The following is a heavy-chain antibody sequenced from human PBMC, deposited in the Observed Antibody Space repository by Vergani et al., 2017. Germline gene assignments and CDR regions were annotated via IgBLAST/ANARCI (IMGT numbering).Heavy chain of an antibody. CDR3: ARVSGSGSDY. D-gene: IGHD5-12*01. J-gene: IGHJ4*02. CDR1: GFTFSSYG. CDR2: IWYDGSNK. V-gene: IGHV3-33*01. Sequence: QVQLVESGGGVVQPGRSLRLSCAASGFTFSSYGMHWVRQAPGKGLEWVAVIWYDGSNKYYADSVKGRFTISRDNSKNTLYLQMNSLRAEDTAVYYCARVSGSGSDYWGQGTLVTVSS.